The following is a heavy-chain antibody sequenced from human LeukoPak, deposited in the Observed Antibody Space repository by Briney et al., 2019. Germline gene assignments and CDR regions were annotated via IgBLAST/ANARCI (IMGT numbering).Heavy chain of an antibody. J-gene: IGHJ4*02. Sequence: SETLSITCAVYGGSFSGYYWSWIRQPPGKGLEWIGEINHSGSTNYNPSLKSRVTISVDTSKNHFSLKLSSVTAADTAVYYCARNRDGYNSFDYWGQGTLVTVSS. CDR1: GGSFSGYY. V-gene: IGHV4-34*01. D-gene: IGHD5-24*01. CDR3: ARNRDGYNSFDY. CDR2: INHSGST.